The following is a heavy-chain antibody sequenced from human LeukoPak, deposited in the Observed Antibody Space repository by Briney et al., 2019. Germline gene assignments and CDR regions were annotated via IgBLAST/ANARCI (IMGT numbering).Heavy chain of an antibody. V-gene: IGHV3-15*01. D-gene: IGHD4-23*01. CDR2: IKSNDDGGTA. Sequence: PGGSLRLSCAASGFTFTDAWMTWVRQAPGEGLEWIGRIKSNDDGGTADYAAPVKGRFTISRDDSKNTLYLQMNGLKTEDTAVVYCTTDEYATVLTLGAYYFDSWGQGTLVTVSS. J-gene: IGHJ4*02. CDR1: GFTFTDAW. CDR3: TTDEYATVLTLGAYYFDS.